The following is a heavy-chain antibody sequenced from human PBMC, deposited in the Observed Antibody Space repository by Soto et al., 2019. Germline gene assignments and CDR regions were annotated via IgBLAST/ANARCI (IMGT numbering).Heavy chain of an antibody. Sequence: SETLSLTCTVSGGSISSGGYYWSWIRQHPGKGLEWIGYIYYSGSTYYNPSLKSRVTISVDTSKNQFSLKLSSVTAADTAVYYCARAAHYSSPFRWFDPWGQGTLVTVYS. CDR2: IYYSGST. D-gene: IGHD6-13*01. CDR1: GGSISSGGYY. J-gene: IGHJ5*02. V-gene: IGHV4-31*03. CDR3: ARAAHYSSPFRWFDP.